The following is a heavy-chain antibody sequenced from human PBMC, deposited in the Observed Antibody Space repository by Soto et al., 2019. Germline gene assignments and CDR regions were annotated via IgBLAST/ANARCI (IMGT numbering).Heavy chain of an antibody. J-gene: IGHJ6*03. Sequence: SETLSLTCTVSGGSISGDYWGWIRQPPGKGLEWIGYIYYSGSTNYNPSLKSRVTISVDTSKNQFSLKLSSVTAADTAVYYCASNFWSGYPYYYYYMDDWGKGTTVTVSS. CDR3: ASNFWSGYPYYYYYMDD. D-gene: IGHD3-3*01. V-gene: IGHV4-59*08. CDR2: IYYSGST. CDR1: GGSISGDY.